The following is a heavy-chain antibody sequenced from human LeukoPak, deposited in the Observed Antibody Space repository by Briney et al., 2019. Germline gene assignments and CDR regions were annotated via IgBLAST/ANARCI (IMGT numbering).Heavy chain of an antibody. CDR3: ARGPYSYDSSGAFDI. CDR1: GGSFSDYY. Sequence: KPSETLSLTCAVDGGSFSDYYWNLIRHPPGKGLEWMGEINKSGSTNYNPSIKSRVTISVDTSKNQFSLKLSSVTAADTAVYFCARGPYSYDSSGAFDIWGQGTMVTVSS. V-gene: IGHV4-34*01. CDR2: INKSGST. J-gene: IGHJ3*02. D-gene: IGHD3-22*01.